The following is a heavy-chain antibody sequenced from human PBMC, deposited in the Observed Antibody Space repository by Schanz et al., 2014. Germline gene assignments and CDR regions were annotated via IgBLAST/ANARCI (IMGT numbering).Heavy chain of an antibody. CDR3: AKGPYYYYYMDV. J-gene: IGHJ6*03. Sequence: VQLAESGGGLVQPGGSLRLSCATSGFIFRSFGIHWVRQAPGKGLEWVAVIWSDGTNEYYADSVKGRFTISGDSSKYTVYLQMNSLRADDTAVYYCAKGPYYYYYMDVWGNGTTXTVSS. V-gene: IGHV3-33*06. CDR1: GFIFRSFG. CDR2: IWSDGTNE.